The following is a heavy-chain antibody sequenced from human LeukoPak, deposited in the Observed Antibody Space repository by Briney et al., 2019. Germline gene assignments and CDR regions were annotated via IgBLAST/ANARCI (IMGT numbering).Heavy chain of an antibody. Sequence: GGSLRLSCAASGFTFSSYWMHWVPQTPGKGLVWVSRINRDGSSTIYADSVKGRFTISRDNAKNTLYLQMNSLRAEDTAVYYCARVGYYDSSGWGRYAFDIWGQGTMVTVSS. CDR3: ARVGYYDSSGWGRYAFDI. CDR2: INRDGSST. D-gene: IGHD3-22*01. CDR1: GFTFSSYW. J-gene: IGHJ3*02. V-gene: IGHV3-74*01.